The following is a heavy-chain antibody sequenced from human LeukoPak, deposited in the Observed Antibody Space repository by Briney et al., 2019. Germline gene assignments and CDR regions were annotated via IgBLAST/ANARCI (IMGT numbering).Heavy chain of an antibody. V-gene: IGHV3-74*01. CDR3: TRTFGSGRYPGDWFDP. J-gene: IGHJ5*02. D-gene: IGHD6-19*01. CDR1: GFPFSNYW. CDR2: IYSDGSST. Sequence: GGSLRLSCTASGFPFSNYWMHWVRQGPGKGLEWVSRIYSDGSSTTYADSVKGRFTISRDNAKNTLYLQMSSLRVDDTAVYYCTRTFGSGRYPGDWFDPWGQGTLVTVSS.